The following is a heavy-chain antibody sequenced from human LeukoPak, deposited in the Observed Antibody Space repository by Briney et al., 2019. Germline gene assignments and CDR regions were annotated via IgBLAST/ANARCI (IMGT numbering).Heavy chain of an antibody. Sequence: GGSLRLSCAASGFTFSSYAMSWVRQAPGKGLEWVSGISWNSGSIGYADSVKGRFTISRDNAKNSLYLQMNSLRAEDTALYYCARENDYWGQGTLVTVSS. CDR3: ARENDY. CDR1: GFTFSSYA. J-gene: IGHJ4*02. V-gene: IGHV3-9*01. CDR2: ISWNSGSI.